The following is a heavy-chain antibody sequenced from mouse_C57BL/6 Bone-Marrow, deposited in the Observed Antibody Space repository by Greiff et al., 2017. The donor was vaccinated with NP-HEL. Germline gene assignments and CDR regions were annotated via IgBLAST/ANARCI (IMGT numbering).Heavy chain of an antibody. CDR3: ARLGYYGSSYYFDY. D-gene: IGHD1-1*01. J-gene: IGHJ2*01. CDR1: GFTFSDYG. V-gene: IGHV5-15*01. Sequence: DVKLVESGGGLVQPGGSLKLSCAASGFTFSDYGMAWVRQAPRKGPEWVAFISNLAYSIYYADTVTGRFTISRENAKNTLYLEMSSLRSEDTAMYYCARLGYYGSSYYFDYWGQGTTLTVSS. CDR2: ISNLAYSI.